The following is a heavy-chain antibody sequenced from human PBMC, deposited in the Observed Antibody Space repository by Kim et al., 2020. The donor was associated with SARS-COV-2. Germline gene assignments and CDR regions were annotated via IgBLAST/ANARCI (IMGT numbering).Heavy chain of an antibody. CDR1: GFTFSSYG. V-gene: IGHV3-33*05. Sequence: GGSLRLSCAASGFTFSSYGMHWVRQAPGKGLEWVAVISYDGSNKYYADSVKGRFTISRDNSKNTLYLQMNSLRAEDTAVYYCARHGIHLHYYDSSGYSPDAFDIWGPGAMVTVSS. J-gene: IGHJ3*02. CDR3: ARHGIHLHYYDSSGYSPDAFDI. D-gene: IGHD3-22*01. CDR2: ISYDGSNK.